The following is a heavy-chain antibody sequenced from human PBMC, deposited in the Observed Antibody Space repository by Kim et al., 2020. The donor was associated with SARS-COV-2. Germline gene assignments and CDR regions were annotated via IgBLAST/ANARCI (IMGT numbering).Heavy chain of an antibody. CDR1: GFTFSSYS. Sequence: GGSLRLSCAASGFTFSSYSMNWVRQAPGKGLEWVSSISSSSSYIYYAYSVKGRFTISRDNAKNSLYLQMNSLRAEDTAVYYCARGDYYDSSGDDAFDIWGQGTMVTVSS. J-gene: IGHJ3*02. V-gene: IGHV3-21*01. D-gene: IGHD3-22*01. CDR2: ISSSSSYI. CDR3: ARGDYYDSSGDDAFDI.